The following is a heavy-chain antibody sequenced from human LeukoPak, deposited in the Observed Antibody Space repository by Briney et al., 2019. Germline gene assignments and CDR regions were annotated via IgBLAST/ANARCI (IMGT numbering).Heavy chain of an antibody. Sequence: GGSLRLSCAASGFTFSDYYMSWIRQAPGKGLEWVSYISSSGSTIYYADSVKGRFTISRDNSKNTLYLQMNSLRAEDTAVYYCARTNIAVAGTTNFDYWGQGTLVTVSS. CDR1: GFTFSDYY. D-gene: IGHD6-19*01. CDR3: ARTNIAVAGTTNFDY. V-gene: IGHV3-11*04. J-gene: IGHJ4*02. CDR2: ISSSGSTI.